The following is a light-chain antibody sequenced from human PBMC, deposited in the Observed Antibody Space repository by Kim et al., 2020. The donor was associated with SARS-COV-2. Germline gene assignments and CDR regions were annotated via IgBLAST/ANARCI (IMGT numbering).Light chain of an antibody. CDR3: QVWDSSSDHRV. CDR2: YDR. V-gene: IGLV3-21*04. CDR1: NIGSKS. J-gene: IGLJ3*02. Sequence: SYELTQPPSVSVAPGKTARITCGGNNIGSKSVHWYQQKPGQAPVLVIHYDRDRPSGIPERFSGSNSGNTATLTISRVEGGDEADYYCQVWDSSSDHRVFGEGTQLTVL.